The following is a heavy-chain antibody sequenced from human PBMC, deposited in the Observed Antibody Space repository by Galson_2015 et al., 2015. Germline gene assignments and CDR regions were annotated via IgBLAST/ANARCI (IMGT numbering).Heavy chain of an antibody. J-gene: IGHJ5*02. Sequence: SETLSLTCTVSGGSISSYYWSWIRQPPGKGLEWIGYIYYSGSTNYNPSLKSRVTISVDTSKNQFSLKLSSVTAADTAVYYCARVYYDSSGGTYGWFDPWGQGTLVTVSS. V-gene: IGHV4-59*01. D-gene: IGHD3-22*01. CDR2: IYYSGST. CDR1: GGSISSYY. CDR3: ARVYYDSSGGTYGWFDP.